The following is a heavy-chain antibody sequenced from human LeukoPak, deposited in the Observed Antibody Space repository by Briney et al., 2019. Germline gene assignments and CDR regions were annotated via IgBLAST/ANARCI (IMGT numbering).Heavy chain of an antibody. CDR2: INHSGST. CDR3: ARVASWYYYGSGKYYFDY. V-gene: IGHV4-34*01. J-gene: IGHJ4*02. D-gene: IGHD3-10*01. CDR1: GGSFSGYY. Sequence: LETLSLTCAVYGGSFSGYYWSWIRQPPGKGLEWIGEINHSGSTNYNPSLKSRVTISVDTSKNQFSLKLSSVTAADTAVYYYARVASWYYYGSGKYYFDYWGQGTLVTVSS.